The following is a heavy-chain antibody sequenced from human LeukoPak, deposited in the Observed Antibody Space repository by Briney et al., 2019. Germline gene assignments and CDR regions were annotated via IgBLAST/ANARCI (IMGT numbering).Heavy chain of an antibody. J-gene: IGHJ4*02. CDR3: ARGSFPYDFWSAPLDY. Sequence: GGSLRLSCAASGFNFSNYAMSWVRQAPGKGLEWVSAISGSGGNTYSADSVKGRFAISRDHSRNTLYLQMNSLRADDTAVYYCARGSFPYDFWSAPLDYWGQGTLVTVSS. CDR1: GFNFSNYA. D-gene: IGHD3-3*01. V-gene: IGHV3-23*01. CDR2: ISGSGGNT.